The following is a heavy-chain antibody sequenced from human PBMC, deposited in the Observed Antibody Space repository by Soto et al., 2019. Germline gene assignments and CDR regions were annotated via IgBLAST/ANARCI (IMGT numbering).Heavy chain of an antibody. CDR1: GFTFSSYA. J-gene: IGHJ4*02. CDR3: ARDHARGVVDY. V-gene: IGHV3-48*04. D-gene: IGHD3-10*02. CDR2: ISGSGGTT. Sequence: TGGSLRLSCAASGFTFSSYAMSWVRQAPGKGLEWVSSISGSGGTTYYADSVKGRFTISRDNAKNSPYLQMNSLRAEDTAVYYCARDHARGVVDYWGQGTLVTVSS.